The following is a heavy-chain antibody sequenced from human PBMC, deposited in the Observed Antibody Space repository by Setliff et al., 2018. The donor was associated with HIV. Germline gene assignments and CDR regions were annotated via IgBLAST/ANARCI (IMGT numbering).Heavy chain of an antibody. CDR1: GGTFSSYA. Sequence: AASVKVSCKASGGTFSSYAISWVRQAPGQGLEWMGGIIPIFGTANYAQKFQGRVTITTDESTSTAYMELSSLRSEDTAVYYCARDTTPDAFDIWGQGTMVTVSS. CDR2: IIPIFGTA. J-gene: IGHJ3*02. D-gene: IGHD1-1*01. CDR3: ARDTTPDAFDI. V-gene: IGHV1-69*05.